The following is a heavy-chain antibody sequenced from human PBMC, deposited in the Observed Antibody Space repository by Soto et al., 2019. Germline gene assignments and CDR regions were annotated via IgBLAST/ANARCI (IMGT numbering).Heavy chain of an antibody. D-gene: IGHD2-15*01. CDR3: ARQGYCSGGSCLYYGMDV. J-gene: IGHJ6*02. Sequence: SETLSLTCAVYGGSFSGYYWSWIRQPPGKGLEWIGEINHSGSTNYNPSLKSRVTISVDTSKNQFSLKLSSVTAADTAVYYCARQGYCSGGSCLYYGMDVWGQGTTVTVSS. CDR2: INHSGST. V-gene: IGHV4-34*01. CDR1: GGSFSGYY.